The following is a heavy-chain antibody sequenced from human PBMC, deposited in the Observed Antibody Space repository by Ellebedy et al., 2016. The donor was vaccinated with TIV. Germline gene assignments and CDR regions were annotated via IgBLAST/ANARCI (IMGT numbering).Heavy chain of an antibody. D-gene: IGHD1-26*01. J-gene: IGHJ3*02. Sequence: GESLKISXAASGFTFSSYGMHWVRQAPGKGLEWVAVISYDGSNKYYADSVKGRFTISRDNSKNTLYLQMNSLRAEDTAVYYCARVGATREDDAFDIWGQGTMVTVSS. V-gene: IGHV3-30*03. CDR2: ISYDGSNK. CDR1: GFTFSSYG. CDR3: ARVGATREDDAFDI.